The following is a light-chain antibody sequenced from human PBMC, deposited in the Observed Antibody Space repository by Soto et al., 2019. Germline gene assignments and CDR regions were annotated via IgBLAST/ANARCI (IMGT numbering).Light chain of an antibody. CDR2: AAS. CDR1: QDIRND. V-gene: IGKV1-17*01. Sequence: DIQMTQSPSSLSASVGDRATITCRASQDIRNDVGWYQQKAGKAPNRLIFAASSLHSGVPSRFSGSRSGTEFTLTIASLQPEDFATYYCLQHNTYPFTFGGGTKVDIK. CDR3: LQHNTYPFT. J-gene: IGKJ4*01.